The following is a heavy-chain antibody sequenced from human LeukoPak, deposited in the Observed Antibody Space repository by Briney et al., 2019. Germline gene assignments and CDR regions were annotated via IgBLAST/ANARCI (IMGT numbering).Heavy chain of an antibody. Sequence: PGRSLRLSCTASGFTFGDYAMSWVRQAPGKGLEWVGLIRSKAYGGTTEYAASVKGRFTISRDDSKSIAYLQMNSLKTEDTAVYYCTRDPVWGVDYWGQGTLVTVSS. CDR3: TRDPVWGVDY. CDR1: GFTFGDYA. V-gene: IGHV3-49*04. CDR2: IRSKAYGGTT. D-gene: IGHD3-16*01. J-gene: IGHJ4*02.